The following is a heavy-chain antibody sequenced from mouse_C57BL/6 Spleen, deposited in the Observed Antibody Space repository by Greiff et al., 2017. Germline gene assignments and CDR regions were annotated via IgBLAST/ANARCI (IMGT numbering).Heavy chain of an antibody. CDR2: ISGGGGNT. Sequence: EVKLMESGGGLVKPGGSLKLSCAASGFTFSSYTMSWVRQTPEKRLEWVATISGGGGNTYYPDSVKGRFTISRDNAKNTLYLQMSSLRSEDTALYYWARPLLGYFDYWGQGTTLTVSS. CDR1: GFTFSSYT. CDR3: ARPLLGYFDY. D-gene: IGHD1-2*01. V-gene: IGHV5-9*01. J-gene: IGHJ2*01.